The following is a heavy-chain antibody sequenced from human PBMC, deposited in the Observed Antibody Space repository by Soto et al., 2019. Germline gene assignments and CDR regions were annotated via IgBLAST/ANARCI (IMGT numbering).Heavy chain of an antibody. CDR1: GFSFNTYN. V-gene: IGHV3-21*01. CDR2: ISGGGSDI. J-gene: IGHJ6*02. Sequence: EVQVVESGGGLVKPGGSLRLSCAASGFSFNTYNMNWVRQAPGKGLEWVSSISGGGSDIFYADSVKGRFTISRDNARNSVYLEMKSLRGEDTAVYYCARDVPVAGKNVYDGMDVWGQGTTVTVSS. D-gene: IGHD6-19*01. CDR3: ARDVPVAGKNVYDGMDV.